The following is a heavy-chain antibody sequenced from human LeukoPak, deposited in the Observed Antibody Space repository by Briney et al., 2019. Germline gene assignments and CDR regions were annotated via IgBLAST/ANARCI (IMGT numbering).Heavy chain of an antibody. CDR2: IHSSGST. V-gene: IGHV4-59*08. CDR3: ARHGLKLVGASTIYFDN. CDR1: GGSISNNY. J-gene: IGHJ4*02. D-gene: IGHD1-26*01. Sequence: SETLSLTCSVSGGSISNNYWSWVRQSPEKGLEWIGYIHSSGSTDYNPSFKSRVVVSVDTSKNQFSLKLYSVTAADTAVYYCARHGLKLVGASTIYFDNWGQGTLVTVSS.